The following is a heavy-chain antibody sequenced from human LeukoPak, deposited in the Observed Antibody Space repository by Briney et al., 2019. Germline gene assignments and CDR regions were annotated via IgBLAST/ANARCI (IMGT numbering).Heavy chain of an antibody. CDR1: GFTFRSYG. Sequence: GGSLRLSCAASGFTFRSYGMHWVRQAPGKGLEWVTFIGYDGSNKYYTDSVKGRFTLSRDNSKNTLYLQMNSLRAEDTAIYYCAQDSYYYYIDVWGKGTTVTVSS. CDR3: AQDSYYYYIDV. J-gene: IGHJ6*03. CDR2: IGYDGSNK. V-gene: IGHV3-30*02.